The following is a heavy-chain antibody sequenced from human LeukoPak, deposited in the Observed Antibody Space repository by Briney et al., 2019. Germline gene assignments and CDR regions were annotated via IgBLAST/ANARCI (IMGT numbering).Heavy chain of an antibody. V-gene: IGHV4-39*01. CDR1: GGSISSYY. Sequence: SETLSLTCIVSGGSISSYYWGWIRQPPGKGLEWIGSIYYSGSTYYNPSLKSRVTISVDTSKNQFSLKLSSVTAADTAVYYCARRYCSGGSCYSGGNWFDPWGQGTLVTVSS. J-gene: IGHJ5*02. CDR3: ARRYCSGGSCYSGGNWFDP. D-gene: IGHD2-15*01. CDR2: IYYSGST.